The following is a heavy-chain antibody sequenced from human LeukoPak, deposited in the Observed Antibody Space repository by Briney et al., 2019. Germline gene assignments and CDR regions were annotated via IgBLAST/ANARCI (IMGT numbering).Heavy chain of an antibody. CDR3: ARDHDSSGYYPNYFDY. D-gene: IGHD3-22*01. CDR1: GGTFSNYA. CDR2: IIPLFGTA. J-gene: IGHJ4*02. Sequence: SVKVSCKASGGTFSNYAISWVRQAPGQGLDWMGGIIPLFGTAHYAQKFQGRVTITADESTTTAYMELSSLRSEDTAVYYCARDHDSSGYYPNYFDYWGQGTLVTVSS. V-gene: IGHV1-69*13.